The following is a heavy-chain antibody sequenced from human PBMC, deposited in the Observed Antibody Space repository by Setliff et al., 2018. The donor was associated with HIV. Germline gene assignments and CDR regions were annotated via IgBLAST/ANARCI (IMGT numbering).Heavy chain of an antibody. CDR3: ARTDWARTSYYYYYGMNV. D-gene: IGHD3-9*01. Sequence: SETLSLTCAVSGGSISSGSYYWSWIRQPAGKGLEWIGHIYTSGSTNYNPSLKSRVTISVDTSKNQFSLKLSSVTAADTAVYYCARTDWARTSYYYYYGMNVWGQGTTVTVSS. CDR2: IYTSGST. J-gene: IGHJ6*02. V-gene: IGHV4-61*09. CDR1: GGSISSGSYY.